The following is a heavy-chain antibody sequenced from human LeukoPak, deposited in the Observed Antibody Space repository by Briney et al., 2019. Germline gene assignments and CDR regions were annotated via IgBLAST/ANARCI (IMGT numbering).Heavy chain of an antibody. V-gene: IGHV3-53*01. J-gene: IGHJ4*02. CDR1: GFTVSSNY. D-gene: IGHD6-19*01. CDR2: ICSGGST. Sequence: GGSLRLSCAASGFTVSSNYMSWVRQAPGKGLEWVSVICSGGSTYYADSVKGRFTISRDNSKNTLYLQMNSLRAEDTAVYYCARSVGAVAGTFDYWGQGTLVTVSS. CDR3: ARSVGAVAGTFDY.